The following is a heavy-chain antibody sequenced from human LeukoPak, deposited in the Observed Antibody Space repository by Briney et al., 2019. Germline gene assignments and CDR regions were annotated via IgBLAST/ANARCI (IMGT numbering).Heavy chain of an antibody. D-gene: IGHD2-2*01. J-gene: IGHJ6*03. V-gene: IGHV3-21*01. CDR1: GFTFRSYN. Sequence: PGGSLRLSCAASGFTFRSYNMNWVRQAPGKRPEWVSSIISISSHIYYADSVKGRFTISRDNAKNSLYLQMNSLRAEDTAVYYCARTRAPSNGRVLYYMDVWGKGTTVTVSS. CDR2: IISISSHI. CDR3: ARTRAPSNGRVLYYMDV.